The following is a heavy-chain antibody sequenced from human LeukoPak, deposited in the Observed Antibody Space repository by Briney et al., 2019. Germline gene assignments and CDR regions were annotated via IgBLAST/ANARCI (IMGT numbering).Heavy chain of an antibody. CDR1: GFTFSSYA. J-gene: IGHJ4*02. CDR2: ISYDGSNK. V-gene: IGHV3-30-3*01. Sequence: GRSLRLSCAASGFTFSSYAMDWVRQAPGKGLEWVAVISYDGSNKYYADSVKGRFTISRDNSKNTLYLQMNSLRTEDTAVYYCARPYGGYVDYYFDYWSQGTLVTVSS. D-gene: IGHD5-12*01. CDR3: ARPYGGYVDYYFDY.